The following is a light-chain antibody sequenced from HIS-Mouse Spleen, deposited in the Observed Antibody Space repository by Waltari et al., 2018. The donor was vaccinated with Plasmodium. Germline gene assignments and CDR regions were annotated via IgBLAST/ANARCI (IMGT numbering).Light chain of an antibody. V-gene: IGLV3-10*01. CDR2: QAS. J-gene: IGLJ3*02. CDR3: YSTDSSGNHRV. CDR1: ALPKKY. Sequence: SYELTQPPSVSVSPGQTARITCSGDALPKKYAYWYQQKSGQDHVRVIYQASKRPSGLPEGFSGSSSGTMGTLAISGAKVEEEADYYCYSTDSSGNHRVFGGGTKLTVL.